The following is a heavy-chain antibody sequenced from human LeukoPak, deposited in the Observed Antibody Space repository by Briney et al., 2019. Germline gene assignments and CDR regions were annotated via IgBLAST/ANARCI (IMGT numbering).Heavy chain of an antibody. CDR3: AKTYCGGDCYSRALAFDI. J-gene: IGHJ3*02. V-gene: IGHV3-43*02. Sequence: GGSLRLSCAASGFTFDDYAMHWVRQAPGKGLEWVSLISGDGGSTYYADPVKGRFTISRDNSKNSLYLQMNSLRTEDTALYYCAKTYCGGDCYSRALAFDIWGQGTMVTVSS. CDR2: ISGDGGST. CDR1: GFTFDDYA. D-gene: IGHD2-21*02.